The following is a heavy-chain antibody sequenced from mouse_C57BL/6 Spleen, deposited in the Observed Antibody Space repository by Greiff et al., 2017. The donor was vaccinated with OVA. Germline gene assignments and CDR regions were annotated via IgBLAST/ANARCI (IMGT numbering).Heavy chain of an antibody. CDR2: INPNNGGT. CDR3: AGGGEGSHWYFDV. CDR1: GYTFTDYN. V-gene: IGHV1-18*01. D-gene: IGHD1-1*02. Sequence: VQLQQSGPELVKPGASVKIPCKASGYTFTDYNMDWVKQSHGKSLEWIGDINPNNGGTIYNQKFKGKATLTVDKSSSTAYMELRSLTSEDTAVYCGAGGGEGSHWYFDVWGTGTTVTVSS. J-gene: IGHJ1*03.